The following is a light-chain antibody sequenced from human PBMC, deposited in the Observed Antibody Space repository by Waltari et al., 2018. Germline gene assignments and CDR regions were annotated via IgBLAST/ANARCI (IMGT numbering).Light chain of an antibody. CDR2: RNN. V-gene: IGLV1-47*01. CDR3: AAWDDSLSGAV. CDR1: RSNIGNTY. Sequence: QSVLTQPPSASGTPGQRVTISCSGSRSNIGNTYVSWYQQLPGTAPKLLINRNNQRPSGVPDRFSGSKSGTSASLAISGLRSEDEADYYCAAWDDSLSGAVFGGGTQLTVL. J-gene: IGLJ7*01.